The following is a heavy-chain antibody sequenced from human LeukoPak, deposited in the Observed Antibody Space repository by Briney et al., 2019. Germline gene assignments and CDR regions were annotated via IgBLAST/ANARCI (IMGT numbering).Heavy chain of an antibody. CDR2: IYHSGST. J-gene: IGHJ5*02. Sequence: SETLSLTCTVCGGSISSSNWWSWVRQPPGKGLEWIGEIYHSGSTNYNPSLKSRVTISVDKSKNQFSLKLSSVTAADTAVYYCASMRLADCSGGSCSTNWFDPWGQGTLVTVSS. CDR3: ASMRLADCSGGSCSTNWFDP. V-gene: IGHV4-4*02. D-gene: IGHD2-15*01. CDR1: GGSISSSNW.